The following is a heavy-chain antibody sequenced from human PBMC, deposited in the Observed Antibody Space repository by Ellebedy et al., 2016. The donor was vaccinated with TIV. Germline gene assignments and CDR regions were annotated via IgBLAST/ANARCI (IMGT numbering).Heavy chain of an antibody. CDR1: GFTFASYN. CDR3: AREDYFDS. Sequence: GGSLRLXXAASGFTFASYNMNWVRQAPGKGPEWISYISSTSSTIYYADSVKGRFTISRDNAKNSLYLQMNSLTAEDTAMYYCAREDYFDSWGQGTLVTVSS. J-gene: IGHJ4*02. V-gene: IGHV3-48*04. CDR2: ISSTSSTI.